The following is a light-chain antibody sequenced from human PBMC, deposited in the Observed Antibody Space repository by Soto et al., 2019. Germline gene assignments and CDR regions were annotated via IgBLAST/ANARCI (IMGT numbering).Light chain of an antibody. V-gene: IGLV2-23*02. CDR3: CSYAGSNYV. CDR1: SSDVGNYNL. Sequence: SSLAQPSSVSGSPGQSITISCPGTSSDVGNYNLVSWYQHHPGKAPKLMIYEVSKRPSGVSNRFSGSKSGDTASLTISGLQAEDEADYYCCSYAGSNYVFGTGTKVTVL. CDR2: EVS. J-gene: IGLJ1*01.